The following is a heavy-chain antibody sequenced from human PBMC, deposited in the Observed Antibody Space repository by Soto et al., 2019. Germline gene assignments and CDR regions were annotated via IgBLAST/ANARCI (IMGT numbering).Heavy chain of an antibody. Sequence: EVQLVESGGVLVQPGGSLRLSCVASGFTFNSYSMNWVRQAPGKGLHWVSYISSSGSTIFYADSVKGRFTISRVNAKNSLYLQMNSLRAEDTAVYYCARIGNSAYYDYWGQGTLVTVSS. CDR3: ARIGNSAYYDY. V-gene: IGHV3-48*01. J-gene: IGHJ4*02. CDR1: GFTFNSYS. D-gene: IGHD3-22*01. CDR2: ISSSGSTI.